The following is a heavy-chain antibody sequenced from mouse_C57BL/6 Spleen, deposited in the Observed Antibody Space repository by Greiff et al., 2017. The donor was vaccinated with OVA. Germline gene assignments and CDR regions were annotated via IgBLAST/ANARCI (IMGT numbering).Heavy chain of an antibody. CDR1: GYTFTDYE. Sequence: QVHVKQSGAELVRPGASVTLSCKASGYTFTDYEMHWVKQTPVHGLEWIGAIDPETGGTAYNQKFKGKAILTADKSSSTAYMELRSLTSEDSAVYYCTSWYYAMDYWGQGTSVTVSS. CDR3: TSWYYAMDY. J-gene: IGHJ4*01. V-gene: IGHV1-15*01. CDR2: IDPETGGT.